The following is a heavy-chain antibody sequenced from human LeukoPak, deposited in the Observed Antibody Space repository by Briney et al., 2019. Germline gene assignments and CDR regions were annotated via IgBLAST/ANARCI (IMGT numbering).Heavy chain of an antibody. Sequence: GRSLRLSCAASGFTFDDYAMHWVRQAPGKGLEWVSGISWNSGSIGYADSVKGRFTISRDNAKNSLYLQMNSLRAEDTALYYCAKTAYGSGSPRGAFDIWGQGTMVTVSS. CDR2: ISWNSGSI. V-gene: IGHV3-9*01. D-gene: IGHD3-10*01. CDR1: GFTFDDYA. CDR3: AKTAYGSGSPRGAFDI. J-gene: IGHJ3*02.